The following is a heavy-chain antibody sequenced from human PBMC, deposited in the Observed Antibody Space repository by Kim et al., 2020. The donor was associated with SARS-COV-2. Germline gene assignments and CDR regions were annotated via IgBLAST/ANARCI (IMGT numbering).Heavy chain of an antibody. J-gene: IGHJ4*02. CDR2: IYYSGST. CDR3: ARMQNYDILTGYSLFDY. CDR1: GGSVSSGSYY. D-gene: IGHD3-9*01. Sequence: SETLSLTCTVSGGSVSSGSYYWSWIRQPPGKGLEWIGYIYYSGSTNYNPSPKSRVTISVDTSKNQFSLKLSSVTAADTTVYYCARMQNYDILTGYSLFDYWGQGTLVTVSS. V-gene: IGHV4-61*01.